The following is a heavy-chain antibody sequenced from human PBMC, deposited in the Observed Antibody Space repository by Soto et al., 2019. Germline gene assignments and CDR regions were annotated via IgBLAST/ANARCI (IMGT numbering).Heavy chain of an antibody. CDR1: GGTFSSYT. J-gene: IGHJ5*02. CDR2: IIPILGIA. CDR3: ARGRVVYYYDSSGYYPPNWFDP. D-gene: IGHD3-22*01. Sequence: ASVKVSCKASGGTFSSYTISWVRQAPGQGLEWMGRIIPILGIANYAQKFQGRVTITADKSTSTAYMELSSLRSEDTAVYYCARGRVVYYYDSSGYYPPNWFDPWG. V-gene: IGHV1-69*02.